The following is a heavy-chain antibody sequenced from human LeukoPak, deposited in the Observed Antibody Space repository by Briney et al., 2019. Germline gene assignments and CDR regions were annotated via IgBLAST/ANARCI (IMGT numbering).Heavy chain of an antibody. J-gene: IGHJ4*02. V-gene: IGHV3-48*01. CDR1: GFTLSDYS. D-gene: IGHD2-2*01. CDR2: VGISSGNT. CDR3: ARDTKYAFDN. Sequence: GGSLRLSCAASGFTLSDYSMNWVRQAPGKGLEWIPYVGISSGNTKYADSVKGRFTISGDKAKNSLYLQMNSLRVEDTAVYYCARDTKYAFDNWGQGTLVTVSS.